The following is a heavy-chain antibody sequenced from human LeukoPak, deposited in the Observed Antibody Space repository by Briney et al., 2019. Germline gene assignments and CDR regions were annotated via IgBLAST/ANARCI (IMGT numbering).Heavy chain of an antibody. D-gene: IGHD3-10*01. J-gene: IGHJ4*02. V-gene: IGHV3-48*04. Sequence: PGGSLRLSCAASGFTFSTYSMNWVRQAPGKGLEWVSYISSRSSTIYYADSVKGRFTISRDNAKNSLYLQMNSLRAEDTAVYYCARGRGSIDYWGQGTLVTVSS. CDR3: ARGRGSIDY. CDR2: ISSRSSTI. CDR1: GFTFSTYS.